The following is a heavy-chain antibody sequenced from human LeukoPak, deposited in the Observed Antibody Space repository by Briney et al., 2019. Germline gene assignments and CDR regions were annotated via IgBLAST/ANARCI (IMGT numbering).Heavy chain of an antibody. CDR2: ISSSGSTI. D-gene: IGHD2-21*02. V-gene: IGHV3-11*01. CDR1: GFTFSDYY. J-gene: IGHJ4*02. Sequence: GGSLRLSCAGSGFTFSDYYMNWIRQAPGKGLEWVSYISSSGSTIHYADSVKGRFTISRDNAKNSLYLQMNSLRAEDTAVYYCARDMVVTAIVFHYWGQGTLVTVSS. CDR3: ARDMVVTAIVFHY.